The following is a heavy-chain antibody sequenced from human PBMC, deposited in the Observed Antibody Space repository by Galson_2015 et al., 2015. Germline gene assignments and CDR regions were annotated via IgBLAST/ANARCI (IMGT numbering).Heavy chain of an antibody. CDR3: ARTIVGVEDV. D-gene: IGHD3-10*02. CDR2: ISAYTGDT. J-gene: IGHJ6*02. CDR1: GYTFHMYG. Sequence: SVKVSYKASGYTFHMYGICWVRQAPGQGLEWMGWISAYTGDTTYAQKFQGRVTLTTDTATSTAFMELRSLRSDDTAVYFCARTIVGVEDVWVPGATVTV. V-gene: IGHV1-18*04.